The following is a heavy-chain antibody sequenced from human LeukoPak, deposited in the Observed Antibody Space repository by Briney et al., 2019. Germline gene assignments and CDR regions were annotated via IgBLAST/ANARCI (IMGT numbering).Heavy chain of an antibody. Sequence: SETLSLTCAVYGGSFSGYYWSWIRQPPGKGLEWIGEINHSGSTNYNPSLKSRVTISLDTSENQFSLKLSSVTAADTAMYYCARESYYDYVWGSYRSGFDYWGQGTLVTVSS. J-gene: IGHJ4*02. V-gene: IGHV4-34*01. CDR2: INHSGST. CDR3: ARESYYDYVWGSYRSGFDY. CDR1: GGSFSGYY. D-gene: IGHD3-16*02.